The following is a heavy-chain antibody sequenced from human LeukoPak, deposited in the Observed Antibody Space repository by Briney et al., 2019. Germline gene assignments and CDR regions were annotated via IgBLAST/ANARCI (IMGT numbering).Heavy chain of an antibody. CDR1: VDSISIYY. CDR2: IYYSGHT. CDR3: ARHSFGHLFDN. J-gene: IGHJ4*02. V-gene: IGHV4-59*01. D-gene: IGHD5-18*01. Sequence: SETLSLTCTVSVDSISIYYWSCIRQPPGKGLEWIGYIYYSGHTNYNPSLKSRVTISLDTSKSQFSLKLSSMTAADTAVYYCARHSFGHLFDNWGQGTLVTVSS.